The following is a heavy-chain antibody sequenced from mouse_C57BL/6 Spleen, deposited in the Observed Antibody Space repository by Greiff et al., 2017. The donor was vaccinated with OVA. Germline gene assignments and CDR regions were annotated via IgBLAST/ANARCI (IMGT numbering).Heavy chain of an antibody. CDR3: ARGWSHWYFDV. Sequence: VMLVESGPGLVQPSQSLSITCTVSGFSLTSYGVHWVRQSPGKGLEWLGVIWSGGSTDYNAAFISRLSISKDNSKSPVFFKMNSLQADDTAIYYCARGWSHWYFDVWGTGTTVTVSS. CDR1: GFSLTSYG. D-gene: IGHD2-3*01. CDR2: IWSGGST. J-gene: IGHJ1*03. V-gene: IGHV2-2*01.